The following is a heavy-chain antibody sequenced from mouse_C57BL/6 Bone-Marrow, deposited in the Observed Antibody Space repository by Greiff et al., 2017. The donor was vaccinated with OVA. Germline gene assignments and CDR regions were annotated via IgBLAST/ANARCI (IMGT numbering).Heavy chain of an antibody. D-gene: IGHD1-1*01. CDR2: TFFSGIT. J-gene: IGHJ4*01. CDR1: GFSINSDCY. CDR3: ARERLGYYGSSYYAMDY. V-gene: IGHV3-3*01. Sequence: VQLQQSGPSLVRPSQTLSLTCTVTGFSINSDCYWIWIRQFPGNKLEYIGYTFFSGITYYNPSLESRTYITRDTSKNQFSLKLSSVTTEDTATYYCARERLGYYGSSYYAMDYWGQGTSVTVSS.